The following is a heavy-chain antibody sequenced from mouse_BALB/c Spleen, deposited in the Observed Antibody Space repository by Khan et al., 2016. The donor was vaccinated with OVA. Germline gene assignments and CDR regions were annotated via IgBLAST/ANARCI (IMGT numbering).Heavy chain of an antibody. CDR1: GFTFSSYG. CDR3: ARQPGYYEGAAMDY. D-gene: IGHD2-3*01. Sequence: VQLQESGGDLVKPGGSLKLSCAASGFTFSSYGMSWVRQTPDKRLEWVAAISSGGCYNYYPDSLQGRFTIYSDNAKNTLYLQMRSLKSEDTAMYYWARQPGYYEGAAMDYWGQGTSVTVSS. V-gene: IGHV5-6*01. J-gene: IGHJ4*01. CDR2: ISSGGCYN.